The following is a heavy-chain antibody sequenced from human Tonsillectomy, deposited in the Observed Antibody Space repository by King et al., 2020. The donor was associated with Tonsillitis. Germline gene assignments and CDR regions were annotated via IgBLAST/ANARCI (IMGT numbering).Heavy chain of an antibody. CDR3: ARGDYGSGSYYWFDP. CDR2: INHSGST. D-gene: IGHD3-10*01. Sequence: VQLQQWGAGLLKPSEPLSLTCAVYGGSFSGYYWNWIRQPPGKGLEWIGEINHSGSTNCNPSLKSRVTISVDTSKNQFSLKLSFVTAADTAVYYCARGDYGSGSYYWFDPWGQGTLVTVSS. V-gene: IGHV4-34*01. CDR1: GGSFSGYY. J-gene: IGHJ5*02.